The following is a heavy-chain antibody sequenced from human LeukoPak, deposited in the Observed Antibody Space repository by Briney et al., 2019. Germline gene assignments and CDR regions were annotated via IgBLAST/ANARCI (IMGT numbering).Heavy chain of an antibody. CDR3: ARFAYCGGHCWYYFDY. CDR2: IYHSGST. J-gene: IGHJ4*02. CDR1: GGSISSGGYS. V-gene: IGHV4-30-2*02. Sequence: TPSQTLSLTCAVSGGSISSGGYSWSWIRQPPGKGLEWIGYIYHSGSTYYNPSLKSRVTISVDRSKNQFSLKLSSVTAADTAVYYCARFAYCGGHCWYYFDYWGQGSLVTVSS. D-gene: IGHD2-21*02.